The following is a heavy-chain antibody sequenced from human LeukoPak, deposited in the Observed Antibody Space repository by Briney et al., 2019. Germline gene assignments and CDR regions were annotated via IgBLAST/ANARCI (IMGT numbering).Heavy chain of an antibody. V-gene: IGHV3-11*01. CDR1: GFTFSDYC. J-gene: IGHJ4*02. Sequence: CLRPSCAASGFTFSDYCISSIPQSPRGGVWRGSCITRGVNTIYYADSVKGRFTISRDNANNSLYLQMNSLRAEDTAVYYCARVGYGSGSYHFDYWGRGTLVTVSS. CDR3: ARVGYGSGSYHFDY. CDR2: ITRGVNTI. D-gene: IGHD3-10*01.